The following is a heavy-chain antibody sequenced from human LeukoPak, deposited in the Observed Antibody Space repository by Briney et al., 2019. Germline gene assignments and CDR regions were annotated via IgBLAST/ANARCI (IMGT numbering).Heavy chain of an antibody. CDR1: GGSFSGYY. J-gene: IGHJ6*03. CDR3: AITRYYYYYMDV. Sequence: KPSETLSLTCAVYGGSFSGYYWSWIRQPPGKGLEWIGEINHSRSTNYNPSLKSRVTISVDTSKNQFSLKLSSVTAAATAVYYCAITRYYYYYMDVWGKGTTVTVSS. CDR2: INHSRST. V-gene: IGHV4-34*01.